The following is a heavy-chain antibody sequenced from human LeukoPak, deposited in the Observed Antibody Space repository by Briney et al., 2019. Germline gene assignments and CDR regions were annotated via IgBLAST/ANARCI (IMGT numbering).Heavy chain of an antibody. CDR2: IIPIFGTA. CDR3: ATALIVGATVVPGGY. Sequence: ASVKVSCKASGGTFSSYAISWVRQAPGQGLEWMGGIIPIFGTANYAQKFQGRVTITADESTSTAYMELSSLRSEDTAVYYCATALIVGATVVPGGYWGQGTLVTVSS. CDR1: GGTFSSYA. J-gene: IGHJ4*02. V-gene: IGHV1-69*13. D-gene: IGHD1-26*01.